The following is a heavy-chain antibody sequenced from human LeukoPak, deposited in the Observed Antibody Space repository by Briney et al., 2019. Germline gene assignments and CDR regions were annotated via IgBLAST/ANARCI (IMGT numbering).Heavy chain of an antibody. CDR3: AIFGSYYDYYYGMDV. Sequence: GASVKVSCKASGYTFTSYAMHWVRQAPGQRLEWMGWINVGNGNTKYSQKFQGRVTITRDTSASTAYMELSSLRSEDTAVYYCAIFGSYYDYYYGMDVWGQGTTVTVSS. V-gene: IGHV1-3*01. CDR2: INVGNGNT. CDR1: GYTFTSYA. J-gene: IGHJ6*02. D-gene: IGHD1-26*01.